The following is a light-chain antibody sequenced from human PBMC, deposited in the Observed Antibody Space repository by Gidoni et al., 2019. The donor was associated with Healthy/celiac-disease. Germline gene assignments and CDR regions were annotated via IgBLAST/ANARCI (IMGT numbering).Light chain of an antibody. CDR2: AAS. CDR3: QQIYSTPYT. J-gene: IGKJ2*01. Sequence: DIQMTQSPSSLSASLGDRVTITCRASQSISSYLNWYQQKPGKAPKLLIYAASSLQSGVPSRFSGSGSWTDFTLTISSLQPEDFATYYCQQIYSTPYTFGQGTKLEIK. CDR1: QSISSY. V-gene: IGKV1-39*01.